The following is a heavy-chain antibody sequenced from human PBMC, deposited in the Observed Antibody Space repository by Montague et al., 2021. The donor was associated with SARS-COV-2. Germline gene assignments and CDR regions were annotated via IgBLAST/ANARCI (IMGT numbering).Heavy chain of an antibody. V-gene: IGHV2-70*11. CDR3: AREYSSGVYFDY. Sequence: PALVKPTKTLTLTCTFSGFSLRTSGMCVSWIRQPPGKALEWLARIDWDDDKYYSTSLKTRLTISKDTSKNQVVITMTNMDPVDTATYYCAREYSSGVYFDYGGQGTLVTVSS. D-gene: IGHD6-19*01. CDR2: IDWDDDK. CDR1: GFSLRTSGMC. J-gene: IGHJ4*02.